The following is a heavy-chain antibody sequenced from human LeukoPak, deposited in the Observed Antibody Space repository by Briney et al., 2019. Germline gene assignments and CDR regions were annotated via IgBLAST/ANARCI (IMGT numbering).Heavy chain of an antibody. CDR2: INHSGST. CDR3: ARGILVIAARPGAAGDHFDY. D-gene: IGHD6-6*01. Sequence: SETLSLTCAVYGGSFSGYYWSWLRQPRGKGLEWLGEINHSGSTNYNPSLKSRVTISVDTSKNQFSLKLSSVTAADTAVYYCARGILVIAARPGAAGDHFDYWGQGTLVTVSS. V-gene: IGHV4-34*01. J-gene: IGHJ4*02. CDR1: GGSFSGYY.